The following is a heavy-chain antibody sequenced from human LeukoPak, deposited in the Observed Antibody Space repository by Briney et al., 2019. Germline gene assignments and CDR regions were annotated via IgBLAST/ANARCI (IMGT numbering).Heavy chain of an antibody. Sequence: SQTLSLTCTVSGGSISSGGYYWSWIRQPPGKGLEWIGYIYHSGSTYYNPSLKSRVTISVDTSNNQFSLKLSSVTAADTAVYYCARKQWVPYYFDYWGQGTLVTVSS. CDR3: ARKQWVPYYFDY. CDR1: GGSISSGGYY. V-gene: IGHV4-30-2*02. D-gene: IGHD6-19*01. J-gene: IGHJ4*02. CDR2: IYHSGST.